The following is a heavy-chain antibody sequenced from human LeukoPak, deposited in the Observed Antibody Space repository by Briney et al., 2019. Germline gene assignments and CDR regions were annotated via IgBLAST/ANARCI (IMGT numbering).Heavy chain of an antibody. J-gene: IGHJ3*02. CDR3: AKDTNSGSYYSAFDI. CDR1: GFTFDDYA. CDR2: ISWNSGSI. V-gene: IGHV3-9*01. Sequence: PGGPLRLSCAASGFTFDDYAMHWVRQAPRKGLEWVSGISWNSGSIGYADSVKGRFTISRDNAKNSLYLQMNSLRAEDTALYYCAKDTNSGSYYSAFDIWGQGTMVTVSS. D-gene: IGHD1-26*01.